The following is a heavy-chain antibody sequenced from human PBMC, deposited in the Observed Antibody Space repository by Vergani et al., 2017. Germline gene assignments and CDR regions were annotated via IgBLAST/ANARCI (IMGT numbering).Heavy chain of an antibody. CDR2: MNPNSGNT. D-gene: IGHD6-13*01. Sequence: QVQLVQSGAEVKKPGASVKVSCKASGYTFTSYDINWVQQATGQGLEWMGWMNPNSGNTGYAQKFQGRVTMTRNTSISTAYMELSSLRSEETAVYYCARGNGSSWYFVYYYGMDVWGQGTTVTVSS. CDR3: ARGNGSSWYFVYYYGMDV. J-gene: IGHJ6*02. V-gene: IGHV1-8*01. CDR1: GYTFTSYD.